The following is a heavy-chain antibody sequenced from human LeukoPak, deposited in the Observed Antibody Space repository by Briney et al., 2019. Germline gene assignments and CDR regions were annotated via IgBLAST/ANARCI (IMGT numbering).Heavy chain of an antibody. CDR3: GSSHSSSWYDF. J-gene: IGHJ4*02. CDR1: GGSISDSSYY. V-gene: IGHV4-39*07. CDR2: FYYTGGT. D-gene: IGHD6-13*01. Sequence: SETLSLTCTVSGGSISDSSYYWGWIRQPPGKGLEWIGSFYYTGGTYYSPSFRSRVIISADTSKNQFSLYFHSVTAADTAVYFCGSSHSSSWYDFWGQGTLVTVSS.